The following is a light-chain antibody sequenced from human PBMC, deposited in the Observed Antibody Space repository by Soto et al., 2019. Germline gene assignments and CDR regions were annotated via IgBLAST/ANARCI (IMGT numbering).Light chain of an antibody. CDR2: YDD. V-gene: IGLV1-36*01. CDR1: SSNIGNNG. J-gene: IGLJ3*02. CDR3: ATWDDSLNGVV. Sequence: QSVLTQPPSVSEAPRQRVTISCSGSSSNIGNNGVSWYQQLPGKAPKLLIYYDDLLPSGVSDRFSGFKSGTSASLAISGLQSEDEADYYCATWDDSLNGVVFGGGTKLTVL.